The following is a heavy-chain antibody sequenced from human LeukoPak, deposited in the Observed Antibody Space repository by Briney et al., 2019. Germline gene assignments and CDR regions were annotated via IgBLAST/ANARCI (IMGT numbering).Heavy chain of an antibody. CDR1: GGSISSYY. J-gene: IGHJ5*02. V-gene: IGHV4-4*07. D-gene: IGHD6-13*01. CDR3: ARDRPAIAAAGKWFGP. Sequence: SETLSLTCTVSGGSISSYYWSWIRQPAGKGLEWIGRIYTSGTTNYNPSLKSRVTMSVDTSKNQFSLKLTSVTAADTAVYYCARDRPAIAAAGKWFGPWGQGTLVTVFS. CDR2: IYTSGTT.